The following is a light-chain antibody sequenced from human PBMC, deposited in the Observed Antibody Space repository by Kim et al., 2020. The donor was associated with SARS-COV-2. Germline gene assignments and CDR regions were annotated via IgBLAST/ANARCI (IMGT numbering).Light chain of an antibody. CDR1: SSDIGTYNY. CDR2: EVN. CDR3: SSYARNNNLL. J-gene: IGLJ2*01. V-gene: IGLV2-8*01. Sequence: GQSVTISFTGTSSDIGTYNYISSYQQHPGKPPKVMIYEVNKRPSDVPDRFSGSNSGNTASPTVSGLQPEDEADYYCSSYARNNNLLFGGGTTLTVL.